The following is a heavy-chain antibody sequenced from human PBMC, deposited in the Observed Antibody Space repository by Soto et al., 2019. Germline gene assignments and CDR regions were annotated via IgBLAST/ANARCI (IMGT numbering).Heavy chain of an antibody. V-gene: IGHV3-21*01. CDR3: ARDATQDILTGSYYGMDV. CDR2: ISSSSSYI. J-gene: IGHJ6*02. CDR1: GFTFSSYS. D-gene: IGHD3-9*01. Sequence: PGGSLRLSCAASGFTFSSYSMNWVRQAPGKGLEWVSSISSSSSYIYYADSVKGRFTISRDNAKNSLYLQMNSLRAEDTAVYYCARDATQDILTGSYYGMDVWGQGTTVTVSS.